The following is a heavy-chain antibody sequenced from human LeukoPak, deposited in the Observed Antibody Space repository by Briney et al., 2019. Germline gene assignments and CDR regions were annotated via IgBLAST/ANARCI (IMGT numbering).Heavy chain of an antibody. CDR2: IYPGDSDT. Sequence: GESLKISCKGSRYTFSSYWIGWVRQMPGKGLEWMGIIYPGDSDTRYSPSLQGQVTISVDTSIGTAYLQWSSLKASDTAIYYCARQNDFRLDYWGQGTLVTVSS. J-gene: IGHJ4*02. CDR1: RYTFSSYW. V-gene: IGHV5-51*01. D-gene: IGHD3-3*01. CDR3: ARQNDFRLDY.